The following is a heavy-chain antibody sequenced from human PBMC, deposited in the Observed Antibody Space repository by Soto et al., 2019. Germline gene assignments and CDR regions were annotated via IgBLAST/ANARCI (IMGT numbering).Heavy chain of an antibody. V-gene: IGHV3-53*01. J-gene: IGHJ4*02. Sequence: GGSLRLSCAASGFTVSSNYMTWVRQAPGKGLEWVSVIYSGGRTYYADSVKGRFTISRDNSKNTLYLQMNSLRAEDTAVYYCARGIPRGYSYGSYYFDYWSQGTLVTVSS. CDR2: IYSGGRT. D-gene: IGHD5-18*01. CDR3: ARGIPRGYSYGSYYFDY. CDR1: GFTVSSNY.